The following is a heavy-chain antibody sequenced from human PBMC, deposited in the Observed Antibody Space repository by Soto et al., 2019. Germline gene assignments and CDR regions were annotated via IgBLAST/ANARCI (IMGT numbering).Heavy chain of an antibody. CDR3: ARAVVPGVPFYYGLDV. CDR2: IYYSGST. CDR1: GGSISSYY. Sequence: SETLSLTCTVSGGSISSYYWSWIRQPPGKGLEWIGYIYYSGSTNYNPSLKSRVTISADTSKNQFSLMLSSVTAADTAVYYCARAVVPGVPFYYGLDVWGQGTTVTVSS. V-gene: IGHV4-59*01. J-gene: IGHJ6*02. D-gene: IGHD2-8*01.